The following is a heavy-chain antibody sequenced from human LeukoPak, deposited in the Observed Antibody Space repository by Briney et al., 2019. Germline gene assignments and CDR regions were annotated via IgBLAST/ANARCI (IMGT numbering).Heavy chain of an antibody. CDR2: INPNSGGT. CDR1: GYTFTGYY. Sequence: GASVKVSCKASGYTFTGYYMHWVRQAPGQGLEWMGWINPNSGGTNYAQKFQGRVTMTRDTSISTAYMELSRLRSDDTAVYYCARGNDYLNPADAFDIWGQGTMVTVSS. CDR3: ARGNDYLNPADAFDI. J-gene: IGHJ3*02. V-gene: IGHV1-2*02. D-gene: IGHD1-1*01.